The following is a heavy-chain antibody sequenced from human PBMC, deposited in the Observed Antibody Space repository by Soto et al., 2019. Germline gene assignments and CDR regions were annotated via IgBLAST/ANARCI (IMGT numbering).Heavy chain of an antibody. CDR1: GFTFTTYY. CDR2: INPSGDRA. D-gene: IGHD2-2*01. V-gene: IGHV1-46*01. J-gene: IGHJ5*02. Sequence: ASVKVSCKASGFTFTTYYMHWVRQAPGQGLEWMGVINPSGDRASYAQRFQGRVTMTRDTSTSTVYMEMSSLKSDDTAVYYCVRDNSATVVVVPAAVEFWWFEPWGQGTLVTLSS. CDR3: VRDNSATVVVVPAAVEFWWFEP.